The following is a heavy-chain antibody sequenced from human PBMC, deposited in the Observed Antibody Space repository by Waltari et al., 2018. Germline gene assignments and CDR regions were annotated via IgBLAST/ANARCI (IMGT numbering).Heavy chain of an antibody. CDR3: ARGRSITIFGVAYYYYYMDV. J-gene: IGHJ6*03. D-gene: IGHD3-3*01. Sequence: QVQLQESGSGLVKPSETLSLTCTVSGGSISSYYWSWIRQPPGTGLAWIGSIYYSGSTNYNPSLKMRGTIAVDTSKNQFSLKLSSVTAADTAVYYCARGRSITIFGVAYYYYYMDVWGKGTTVTVSS. V-gene: IGHV4-59*01. CDR1: GGSISSYY. CDR2: IYYSGST.